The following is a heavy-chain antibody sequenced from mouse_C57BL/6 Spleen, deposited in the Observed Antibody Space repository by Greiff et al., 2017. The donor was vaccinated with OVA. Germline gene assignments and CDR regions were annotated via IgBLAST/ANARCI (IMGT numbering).Heavy chain of an antibody. CDR1: GYTFTSYW. J-gene: IGHJ4*01. V-gene: IGHV1-59*01. Sequence: VQLQQPGAELVRPGTSVKLSCKASGYTFTSYWMHWVKQRPGQGLEWIGVIDPSDSYTNYNQKFKGKATLTVDTSSSTAYMQLSSLTSEDSAVYYCARSIYYGSSLDAMDYWGQGTSVTVSS. D-gene: IGHD1-1*01. CDR3: ARSIYYGSSLDAMDY. CDR2: IDPSDSYT.